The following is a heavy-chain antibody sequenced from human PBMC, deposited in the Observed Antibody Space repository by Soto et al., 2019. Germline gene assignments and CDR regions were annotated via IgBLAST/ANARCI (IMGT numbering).Heavy chain of an antibody. CDR2: VSTSSSYT. Sequence: PGGSLRLSCVASGFTFSDHYMTWIRQAPGKGLEWLSYVSTSSSYTNYADSVKGRFTIPRDNAMNSLYLQMNSLRAEDTAVYYCARLRLTGYFDYWGQGTLVTVSS. V-gene: IGHV3-11*03. CDR1: GFTFSDHY. J-gene: IGHJ4*02. CDR3: ARLRLTGYFDY.